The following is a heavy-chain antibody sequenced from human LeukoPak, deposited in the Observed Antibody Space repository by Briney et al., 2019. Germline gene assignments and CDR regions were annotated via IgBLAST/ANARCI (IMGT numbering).Heavy chain of an antibody. D-gene: IGHD1-26*01. CDR1: GFTFSSYG. Sequence: GGSLRLSCAASGFTFSSYGMHWFRQAPGKGLEWVGFIRNKAYGGTTECAASVKGRFIISRDDSKSIAYLQLDGLKTEDTAVYYCARDLRGSGSHCDYWGQGTLVTVSS. V-gene: IGHV3-49*03. CDR2: IRNKAYGGTT. CDR3: ARDLRGSGSHCDY. J-gene: IGHJ4*02.